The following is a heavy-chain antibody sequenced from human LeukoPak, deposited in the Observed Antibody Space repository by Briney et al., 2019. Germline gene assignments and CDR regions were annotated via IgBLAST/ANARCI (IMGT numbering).Heavy chain of an antibody. V-gene: IGHV1-2*02. D-gene: IGHD4-17*01. CDR2: INPNSGGT. CDR1: GYTFTGYY. Sequence: GASVKVSCKASGYTFTGYYMHWVRQAPGQGLEWMGWINPNSGGTNYAQKFQGRVTMTRDTSISTAYMELSRLRSADTAVYYCARSGWGDYDAIDYWGQGTLVTVSS. CDR3: ARSGWGDYDAIDY. J-gene: IGHJ4*02.